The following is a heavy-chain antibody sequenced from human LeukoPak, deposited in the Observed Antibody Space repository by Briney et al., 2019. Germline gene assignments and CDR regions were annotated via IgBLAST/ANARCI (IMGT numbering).Heavy chain of an antibody. V-gene: IGHV4-30-4*01. CDR3: ARDGCSGSSRIGNWFDP. J-gene: IGHJ5*02. CDR2: MHYTGST. Sequence: PSQTLSLTCTVSGGSISSGDYFWSWIRQPPGKGLEWIGYMHYTGSTYFNPSLKSRVSTSVDTSKNQFSLKLSSVTAADTAVYYCARDGCSGSSRIGNWFDPWGQGTLVTVSS. CDR1: GGSISSGDYF. D-gene: IGHD2-15*01.